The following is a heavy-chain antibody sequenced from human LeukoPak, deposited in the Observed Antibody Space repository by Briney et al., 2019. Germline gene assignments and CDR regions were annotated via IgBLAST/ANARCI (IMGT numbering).Heavy chain of an antibody. CDR2: IRYDGSNK. CDR3: AKDTAPYYSIFGY. D-gene: IGHD3-10*01. J-gene: IGHJ4*02. Sequence: PGGSLRLSCAASGFTFSSYGMHWVRQAPGKGLEWAAFIRYDGSNKYYADSVKGRFTISRDNSKNTLFLQMNSLRPEDTAVYYCAKDTAPYYSIFGYWGQGTLVTVSS. CDR1: GFTFSSYG. V-gene: IGHV3-30*02.